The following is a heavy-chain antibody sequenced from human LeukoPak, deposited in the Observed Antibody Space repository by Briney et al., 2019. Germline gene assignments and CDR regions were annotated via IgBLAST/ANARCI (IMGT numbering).Heavy chain of an antibody. CDR1: GGSISSYY. CDR3: ARPHINANDAFDI. CDR2: IYYSGST. Sequence: SETLSLTCTVSGGSISSYYWSWIRQPPGKGLEWIGNIYYSGSTNYNPSLKSRVTISVDTSKNQFSLKLSSVTAADTAVYYCARPHINANDAFDIWGQGTMVTVSS. V-gene: IGHV4-59*08. J-gene: IGHJ3*02.